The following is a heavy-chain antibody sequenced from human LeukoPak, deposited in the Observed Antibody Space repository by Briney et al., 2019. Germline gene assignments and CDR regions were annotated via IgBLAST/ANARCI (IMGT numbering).Heavy chain of an antibody. Sequence: GGSLRLSCAASGFTFSNYAMHWVRQAPGQGLEYVSAISSNGGSTYYANSVKGRFTISRDNSKNTLYLQMGSLRIEDTAVYYCASSPPTGTTWYFDLWGRGTLVTVSS. D-gene: IGHD1-7*01. CDR3: ASSPPTGTTWYFDL. V-gene: IGHV3-64*01. CDR1: GFTFSNYA. CDR2: ISSNGGST. J-gene: IGHJ2*01.